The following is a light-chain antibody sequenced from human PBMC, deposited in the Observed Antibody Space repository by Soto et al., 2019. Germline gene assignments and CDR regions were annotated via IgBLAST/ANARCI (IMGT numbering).Light chain of an antibody. CDR2: DAS. Sequence: EIVLTQSPATLSLSPGERATLSCRASQSVSSYLAWYQQKPGQAPRLLMYDASTRATGIPARFSGSGSGTGFTLTISSLEPEDSTVYYCQQRSNWPSITFGQGTRLEIK. CDR3: QQRSNWPSIT. J-gene: IGKJ5*01. V-gene: IGKV3-11*01. CDR1: QSVSSY.